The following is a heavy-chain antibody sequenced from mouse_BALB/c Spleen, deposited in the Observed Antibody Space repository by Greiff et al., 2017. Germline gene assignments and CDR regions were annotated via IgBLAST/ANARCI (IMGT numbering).Heavy chain of an antibody. J-gene: IGHJ3*01. CDR3: VSHPLGTY. CDR1: GFTFNTYA. Sequence: DVHLVESGGGLVQPKGSLKLSCAASGFTFNTYAMNWVRQAPGKGLEWVARIRSKSNNYATYYADSVKDRFTISRDDSQSMLYLQMNNLKTEDTAMYYCVSHPLGTYWGQGTLVTVSA. V-gene: IGHV10-1*02. CDR2: IRSKSNNYAT. D-gene: IGHD3-3*01.